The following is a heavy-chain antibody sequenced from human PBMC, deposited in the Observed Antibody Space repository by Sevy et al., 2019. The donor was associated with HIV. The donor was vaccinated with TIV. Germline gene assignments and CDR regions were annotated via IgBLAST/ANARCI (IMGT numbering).Heavy chain of an antibody. CDR2: TYYRSKWYN. CDR3: ARNPPYCTSSSCHFDY. D-gene: IGHD2-2*01. Sequence: SQTLSLTCAISGDSVSSNSAAWNWIRQSPSRGLEWLGRTYYRSKWYNDYAVSVKSRITINPDTSKNQSSLQLNSVTPEDTAVYYCARNPPYCTSSSCHFDYWGQGTLVTVSS. CDR1: GDSVSSNSAA. J-gene: IGHJ4*02. V-gene: IGHV6-1*01.